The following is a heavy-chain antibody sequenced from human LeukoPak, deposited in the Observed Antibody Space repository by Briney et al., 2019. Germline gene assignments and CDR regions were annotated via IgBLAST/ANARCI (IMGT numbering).Heavy chain of an antibody. D-gene: IGHD6-6*01. CDR3: ARDYIAAPSGWFDL. CDR2: IWYDGSNK. Sequence: GGSLRLSWAASGFTFSSYGMHWVRQARGKGLEWVAVIWYDGSNKYYADSVKGRFTISRDNSKNTLYLQMNSLRAEDTAVYYCARDYIAAPSGWFDLWGQGTLVTVSS. V-gene: IGHV3-30*19. J-gene: IGHJ5*02. CDR1: GFTFSSYG.